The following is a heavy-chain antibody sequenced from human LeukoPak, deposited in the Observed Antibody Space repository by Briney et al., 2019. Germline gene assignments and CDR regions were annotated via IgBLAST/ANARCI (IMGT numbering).Heavy chain of an antibody. J-gene: IGHJ4*02. CDR1: GYTFTSYD. Sequence: GASVKVSCKASGYTFTSYDINWVRQATGQGLEWMGWMNPNSGNTGYAQKFQGRVTMTRNTFITTAYMELSSLRSEDTAVYYCARGSYYDGSGYYYVEPFDYWGQGTLVTVSS. CDR2: MNPNSGNT. V-gene: IGHV1-8*01. CDR3: ARGSYYDGSGYYYVEPFDY. D-gene: IGHD3-22*01.